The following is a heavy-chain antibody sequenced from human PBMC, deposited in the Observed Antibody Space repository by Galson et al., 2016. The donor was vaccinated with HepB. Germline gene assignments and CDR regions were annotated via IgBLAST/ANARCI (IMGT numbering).Heavy chain of an antibody. D-gene: IGHD6-13*01. CDR3: ARTFSSTWIDGARLSWLDP. V-gene: IGHV4-39*01. CDR1: GGSISSGGFY. CDR2: INHSGTT. Sequence: SETLSLTCTVSGGSISSGGFYWSWIRQLPGKGLEWIGEINHSGTTNFNPSLKNRVTISVDMSKNQFSLRLTSVTAADMAVYYCARTFSSTWIDGARLSWLDPWGQGALVTVSS. J-gene: IGHJ5*02.